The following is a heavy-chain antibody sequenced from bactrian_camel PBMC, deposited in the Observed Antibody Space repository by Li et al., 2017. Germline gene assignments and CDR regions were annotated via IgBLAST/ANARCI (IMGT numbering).Heavy chain of an antibody. D-gene: IGHD6*01. J-gene: IGHJ6*01. Sequence: HVQLVESGGGSVQPGQSLRLTCTFSETRYCMGWFRQPPGKDREGVAVMDSLGRTKYADSVNGRFTIPKGNRKTILYLEMHNLKPEDTGVYYCAGEQYGGCRASAAFGVWGQGTQVTVS. CDR1: ETRYC. CDR2: MDSLGRT. V-gene: IGHV3S53*01. CDR3: AGEQYGGCRASAAFGV.